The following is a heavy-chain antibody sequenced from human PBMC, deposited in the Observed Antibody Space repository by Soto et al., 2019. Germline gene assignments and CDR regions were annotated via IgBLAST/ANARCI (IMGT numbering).Heavy chain of an antibody. Sequence: ESGGGVVQPGRSLRLSCAGSGFTFSDYGIFWVRQAPGKGLEWDSLITYDGEYKDYVDSVKGRFTISRDNSKNTVYLQVSSLRVEDTAVYYCAKDRRRYSDLGTDYGLDVWGQGTTV. J-gene: IGHJ6*02. CDR3: AKDRRRYSDLGTDYGLDV. V-gene: IGHV3-30*18. CDR1: GFTFSDYG. D-gene: IGHD2-21*01. CDR2: ITYDGEYK.